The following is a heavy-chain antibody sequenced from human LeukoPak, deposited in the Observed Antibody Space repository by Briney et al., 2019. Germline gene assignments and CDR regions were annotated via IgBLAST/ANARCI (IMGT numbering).Heavy chain of an antibody. CDR1: TLIFSRYT. V-gene: IGHV3-21*01. CDR2: ISPSGNYN. Sequence: GGSLRLSWATATLIFSRYTIKCVRQAAGEWREWVSYISPSGNYNYHADSVKGRFTISRDNAENSLYMQMNSLRAEDTGVYYCVRDFLGESGAGGYWGQGTLVTVSS. D-gene: IGHD3-10*01. CDR3: VRDFLGESGAGGY. J-gene: IGHJ4*02.